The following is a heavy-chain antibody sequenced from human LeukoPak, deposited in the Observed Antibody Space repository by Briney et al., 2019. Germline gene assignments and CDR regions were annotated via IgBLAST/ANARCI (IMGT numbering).Heavy chain of an antibody. D-gene: IGHD2-21*02. CDR2: ISAAGNT. CDR1: GFAFRTYD. V-gene: IGHV3-13*01. CDR3: ARGLPGGLDP. Sequence: GGSLRLSCATSGFAFRTYDMHWVRQVTGKGLEWVSSISAAGNTYYSGSVKGRFTISRENAKNSFYLQINSLRGGDTAVYYCARGLPGGLDPWGQGTLVTASS. J-gene: IGHJ5*02.